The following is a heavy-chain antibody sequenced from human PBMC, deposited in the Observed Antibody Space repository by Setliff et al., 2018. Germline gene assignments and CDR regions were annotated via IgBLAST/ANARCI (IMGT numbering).Heavy chain of an antibody. V-gene: IGHV4-39*07. CDR1: GGSISSSSYY. CDR2: IFYSGST. D-gene: IGHD5-18*01. CDR3: ASTTYGYSYGY. Sequence: PSETLSLTCTVSGGSISSSSYYWVWIRQPPGKGLEWIGNIFYSGSTYYNPSLKSRVTISIDTSKNQFSLKLSSVTAADMAVYFCASTTYGYSYGYWGQGALVTVSS. J-gene: IGHJ4*02.